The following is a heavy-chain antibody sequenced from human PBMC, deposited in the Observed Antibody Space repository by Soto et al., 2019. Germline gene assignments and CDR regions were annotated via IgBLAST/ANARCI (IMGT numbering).Heavy chain of an antibody. CDR2: IIPILGIA. V-gene: IGHV1-69*08. D-gene: IGHD6-19*01. CDR3: ARDVAVAGMEY. Sequence: QVQLVQSGAEVKKPGSSVKVSCKASGGTFSSYTISWVRQAPGQGLEWMGRIIPILGIANYAQKFQGRVTITADKPTSTAYMELSSLRSEDTAVYYCARDVAVAGMEYWGQGTLVTVSS. J-gene: IGHJ4*02. CDR1: GGTFSSYT.